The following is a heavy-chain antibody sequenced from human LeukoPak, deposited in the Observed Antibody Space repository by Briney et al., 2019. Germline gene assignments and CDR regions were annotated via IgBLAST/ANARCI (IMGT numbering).Heavy chain of an antibody. V-gene: IGHV4-59*12. CDR1: GGSISRYY. J-gene: IGHJ5*02. Sequence: SETLSLTCTVSGGSISRYYWSWIRQPPGKGLEWIAYIYYSGSTNYNPSLKSRVTISVDTSKNQFSLKLNSVTAADTAFYYCVRDRGLGRGFDPWGQGTMVTVSS. CDR2: IYYSGST. D-gene: IGHD3-16*01. CDR3: VRDRGLGRGFDP.